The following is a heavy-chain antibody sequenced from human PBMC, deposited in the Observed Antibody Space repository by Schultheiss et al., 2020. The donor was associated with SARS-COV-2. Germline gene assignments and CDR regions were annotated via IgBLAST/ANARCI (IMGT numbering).Heavy chain of an antibody. Sequence: GGSLRLSCAASGFTFSSYEMNWVRQAPGKGLEWVSYISSSGSTIYYADSVKGRFTISRDNAKNSLHLQMNSLRAEDTAVYYCARYGDHDAFDIWGQGTTVTVSS. CDR3: ARYGDHDAFDI. D-gene: IGHD3-10*01. CDR2: ISSSGSTI. CDR1: GFTFSSYE. V-gene: IGHV3-48*03. J-gene: IGHJ3*02.